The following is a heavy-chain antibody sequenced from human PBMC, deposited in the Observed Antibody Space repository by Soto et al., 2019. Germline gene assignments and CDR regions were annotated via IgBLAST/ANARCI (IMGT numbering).Heavy chain of an antibody. CDR2: IYYSGST. D-gene: IGHD3-10*01. CDR1: GDSISNSRFY. V-gene: IGHV4-31*03. CDR3: ARNRVPYGSGSYLTRFDY. Sequence: PSETLSLTCSVSGDSISNSRFYWTWIRQHPQKGLEWIGHIYYSGSTYYNPSLKSRVTVSVDTSKNQFSLKLSSVTAADTAVYYCARNRVPYGSGSYLTRFDYWGQGTLVTVYS. J-gene: IGHJ4*02.